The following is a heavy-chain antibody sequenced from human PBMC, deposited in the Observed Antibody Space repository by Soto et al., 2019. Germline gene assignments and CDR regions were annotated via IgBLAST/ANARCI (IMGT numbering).Heavy chain of an antibody. Sequence: ASVKVSCKASGYTFTGYYMHWVRQAPGQGLEWMGWINPNSGGTNYAQKFQGWVTMTRDTSISTAYMELSRLRSDDTAVYYCASSPLKQLGSYYYYGMDVWGQGTTVTVS. CDR2: INPNSGGT. CDR3: ASSPLKQLGSYYYYGMDV. D-gene: IGHD6-6*01. V-gene: IGHV1-2*04. CDR1: GYTFTGYY. J-gene: IGHJ6*02.